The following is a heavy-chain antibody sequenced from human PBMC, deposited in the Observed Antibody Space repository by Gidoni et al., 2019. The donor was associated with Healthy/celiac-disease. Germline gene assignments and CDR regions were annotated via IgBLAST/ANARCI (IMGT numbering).Heavy chain of an antibody. V-gene: IGHV3-23*01. J-gene: IGHJ4*02. CDR1: GIPFSSSA. CDR3: ANRECSSTSCYVEWFY. Sequence: EVQLLVSGGGLVQPGGSLRLSCAASGIPFSSSAMSWVRPAPGKGLEWVSAISGSGGSTYYADSVKGRFTISRDNSKNTLYLQMNSLRAEDTAVYYCANRECSSTSCYVEWFYWGQGTLVTVSS. D-gene: IGHD2-2*01. CDR2: ISGSGGST.